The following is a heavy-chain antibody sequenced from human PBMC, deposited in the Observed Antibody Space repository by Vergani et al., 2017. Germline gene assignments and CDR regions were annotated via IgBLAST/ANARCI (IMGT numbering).Heavy chain of an antibody. CDR3: ARGDYGILTGYRY. CDR1: GYTFSNYY. CDR2: INPSGGHT. Sequence: QVQVVPSGAEVKKSGASVKVSCKTSGYTFSNYYMHWVRQAPGQGLEWRGIINPSGGHTNYAQKFQGRVTMTRDTSTITVYMELSSLRSEDTAIYYCARGDYGILTGYRYWGQGTLVTVSA. J-gene: IGHJ4*02. V-gene: IGHV1-46*03. D-gene: IGHD3-9*01.